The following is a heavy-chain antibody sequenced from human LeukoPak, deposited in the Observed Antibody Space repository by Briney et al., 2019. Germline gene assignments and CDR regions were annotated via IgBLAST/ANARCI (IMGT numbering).Heavy chain of an antibody. CDR3: AAIAAEKLL. D-gene: IGHD6-6*01. CDR1: GGSISSSSYY. Sequence: SETLSLTCTVSGGSISSSSYYWSWIRQPPGKGLEWIGYIYYSGSTNYNPSLKSRVTISVDTSKNQFSLKLSSVTAADTAVYYCAAIAAEKLLWGQGTLVTVSS. V-gene: IGHV4-61*01. J-gene: IGHJ4*02. CDR2: IYYSGST.